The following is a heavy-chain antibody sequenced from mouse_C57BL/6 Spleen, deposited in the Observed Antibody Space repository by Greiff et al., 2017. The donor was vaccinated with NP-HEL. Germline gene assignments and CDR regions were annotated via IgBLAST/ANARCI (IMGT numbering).Heavy chain of an antibody. D-gene: IGHD2-4*01. J-gene: IGHJ3*01. CDR1: GFTFSSYA. V-gene: IGHV5-9-1*02. CDR2: ISSGGDYI. Sequence: EVKVVESGEGLVKPGGSLKLSCAASGFTFSSYAMSWVRQTPEKRLEWVAYISSGGDYIYYADTVKGRFTISRDNARNTLYLQMSSLKSEDTAMYYCTRGDYDYPWFAYWGQGTLVTVSA. CDR3: TRGDYDYPWFAY.